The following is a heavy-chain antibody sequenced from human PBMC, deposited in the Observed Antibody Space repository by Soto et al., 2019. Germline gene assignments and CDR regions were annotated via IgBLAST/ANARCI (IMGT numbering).Heavy chain of an antibody. V-gene: IGHV4-39*01. CDR1: GGSINDFAYY. CDR2: VYRNENT. D-gene: IGHD3-16*01. J-gene: IGHJ5*02. Sequence: SETLSLTCTVSGGSINDFAYYWGWIRQPPGKGLEWIGTVYRNENTYYNPSLKSRVTISVDTAKNQFSLKVTSVTAADTAIYFCARRERYYGSPGWFDPWGQGTLVTVSS. CDR3: ARRERYYGSPGWFDP.